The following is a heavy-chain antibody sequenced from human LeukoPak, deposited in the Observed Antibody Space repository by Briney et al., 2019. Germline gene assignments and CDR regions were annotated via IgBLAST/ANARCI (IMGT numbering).Heavy chain of an antibody. CDR2: IWYDGSNK. D-gene: IGHD1-26*01. J-gene: IGHJ4*02. Sequence: GGSLRLSCAASGFTFSSYAMHWVRQAPGKGLEWVAVIWYDGSNKYYADSVKGRFTISRDNSKNTLYLQMNSLRAEDTAFYYCAREDSGSYHYRGQGTLVTVSS. CDR1: GFTFSSYA. V-gene: IGHV3-33*01. CDR3: AREDSGSYHY.